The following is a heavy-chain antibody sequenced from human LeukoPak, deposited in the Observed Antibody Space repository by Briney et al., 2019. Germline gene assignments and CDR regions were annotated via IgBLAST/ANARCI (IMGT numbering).Heavy chain of an antibody. Sequence: GGSLRLSCAAPGFTFSSYWMSWVRQAPGKGLEWVANIKQDGSEKYYVDSVKGRFTISRDNAKNSLYLQMNSLRAEDTAVYYCAKRISGWHSKAFDIWGQGTMVTVSS. CDR3: AKRISGWHSKAFDI. CDR1: GFTFSSYW. CDR2: IKQDGSEK. J-gene: IGHJ3*02. D-gene: IGHD6-19*01. V-gene: IGHV3-7*01.